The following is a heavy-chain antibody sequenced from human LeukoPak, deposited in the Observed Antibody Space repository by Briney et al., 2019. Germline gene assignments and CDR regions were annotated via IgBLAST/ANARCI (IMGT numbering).Heavy chain of an antibody. J-gene: IGHJ4*02. V-gene: IGHV3-9*01. CDR1: GFTFDDYA. Sequence: GRSLRLSCAASGFTFDDYAMHWVRQAPGKGLGWVSGISWNSGSIGYADSVKGRFTISRDNAKNSLYLQMNSLRAEDTALYYCAKARDGYNSRLDYWGQGTLVTVSS. CDR2: ISWNSGSI. D-gene: IGHD5-24*01. CDR3: AKARDGYNSRLDY.